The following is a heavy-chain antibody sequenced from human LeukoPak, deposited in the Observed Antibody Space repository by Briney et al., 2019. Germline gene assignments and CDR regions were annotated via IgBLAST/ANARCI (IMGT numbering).Heavy chain of an antibody. CDR2: ISSSSSYI. V-gene: IGHV3-21*01. J-gene: IGHJ6*03. CDR1: GFTFSSYW. D-gene: IGHD6-25*01. CDR3: ARFAAGGSYYYYMDV. Sequence: GGSLRLSCAASGFTFSSYWMSWVRQTPGKGLEWVSSISSSSSYIYYADSVKSRFTISRDNAKNSLYLRMNSLRADDTAVYYCARFAAGGSYYYYMDVWGKGTTVTVSS.